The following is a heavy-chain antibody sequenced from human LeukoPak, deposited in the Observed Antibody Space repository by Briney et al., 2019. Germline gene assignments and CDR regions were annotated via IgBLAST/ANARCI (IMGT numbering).Heavy chain of an antibody. V-gene: IGHV3-74*01. CDR2: INSDGSST. CDR1: GFTFSSYW. J-gene: IGHJ6*02. CDR3: AMVRGYYYHGLDV. D-gene: IGHD3-10*01. Sequence: GGSLRLSCAASGFTFSSYWMHWVRQAPGKGLVWVSRINSDGSSTSYADSVKGRFNISRDNAMNTLYLQMNSVRAEDTAVYYCAMVRGYYYHGLDVWGQGTTVTVSS.